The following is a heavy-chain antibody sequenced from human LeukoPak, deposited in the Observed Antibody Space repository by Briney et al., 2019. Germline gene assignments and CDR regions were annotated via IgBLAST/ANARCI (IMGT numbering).Heavy chain of an antibody. CDR3: ARDSPERGYSYGPLDNYFDY. CDR2: IKQDGSEK. Sequence: GGSLRLSCAASGFTFSDYYMSWIRQAPGKGLEWVANIKQDGSEKYYVDSVKGRFTISRDNAKNSLYLQMSSLRAEDTAVYYCARDSPERGYSYGPLDNYFDYWGQGTLVTVSS. V-gene: IGHV3-7*01. D-gene: IGHD5-18*01. CDR1: GFTFSDYY. J-gene: IGHJ4*02.